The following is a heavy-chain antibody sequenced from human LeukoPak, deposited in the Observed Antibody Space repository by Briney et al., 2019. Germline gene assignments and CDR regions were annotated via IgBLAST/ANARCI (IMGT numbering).Heavy chain of an antibody. CDR2: IYYSGST. CDR3: ARESADYYDSSVIYYFDY. CDR1: GGSIGSGDYY. J-gene: IGHJ4*02. Sequence: SETLSLTCTVSGGSIGSGDYYWSWIRQPPGKGLEWIGYIYYSGSTNYNPSLKSRVTISVDTSKNQFSLKLSSVTAADTAVYYCARESADYYDSSVIYYFDYWGQGTLVTVSS. V-gene: IGHV4-61*08. D-gene: IGHD3-22*01.